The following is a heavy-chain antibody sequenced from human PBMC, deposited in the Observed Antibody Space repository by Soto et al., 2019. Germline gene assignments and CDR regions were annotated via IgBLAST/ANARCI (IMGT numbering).Heavy chain of an antibody. CDR1: GFTFRSYV. CDR2: IGRRSDI. J-gene: IGHJ6*02. Sequence: GGSLRLSCEGSGFTFRSYVMAWVRQAPGKGLEWVSSIGRRSDIYYADSVKGRFTISRDNAKNSVSLQMNSLRDEDTAVYYCAREETAWPLAYGLDVWGQGTTVTVSS. V-gene: IGHV3-21*01. D-gene: IGHD2-21*02. CDR3: AREETAWPLAYGLDV.